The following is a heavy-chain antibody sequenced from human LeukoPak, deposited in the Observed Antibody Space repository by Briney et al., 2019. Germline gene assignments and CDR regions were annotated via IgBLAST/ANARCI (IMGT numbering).Heavy chain of an antibody. J-gene: IGHJ4*02. CDR1: GGTFSSYA. D-gene: IGHD2-21*02. CDR2: IIPIFGTA. Sequence: SVKVSCKASGGTFSSYAISWVRQAPGQGLEWMGGIIPIFGTANYAQKFQGRVTITADESTSTAYMELSSLRSEDTAVYYCARGVGYCGGDCYSYYFDYWGQGTLVTVSS. V-gene: IGHV1-69*01. CDR3: ARGVGYCGGDCYSYYFDY.